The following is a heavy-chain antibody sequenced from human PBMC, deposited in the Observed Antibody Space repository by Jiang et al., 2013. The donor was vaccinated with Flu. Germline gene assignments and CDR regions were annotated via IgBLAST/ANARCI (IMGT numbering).Heavy chain of an antibody. CDR2: ITPRSGGT. J-gene: IGHJ5*01. CDR3: ARARGTFGNNGIFDS. Sequence: GAEVKKPGASVKVSCKASGYTFNDYYILWVRQAPGQGLEWMGWITPRSGGTNYARKFQGRVAMTRDTSVSTAYMELSGLTFDDTAVYYCARARGTFGNNGIFDSWGQGTLVTVSS. CDR1: GYTFNDYY. D-gene: IGHD1/OR15-1a*01. V-gene: IGHV1-2*02.